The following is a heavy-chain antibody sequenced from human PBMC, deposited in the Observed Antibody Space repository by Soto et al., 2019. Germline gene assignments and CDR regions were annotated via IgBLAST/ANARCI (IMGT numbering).Heavy chain of an antibody. CDR2: INTYNGNT. J-gene: IGHJ5*02. CDR1: GYTFTSYG. D-gene: IGHD6-13*01. CDR3: AGEPAAGDWFAP. V-gene: IGHV1-18*01. Sequence: QVQLVQSGAEVKKPGASVKVSCKASGYTFTSYGITWVRQAPGQGLEWMGWINTYNGNTNHAQNLQGRVTMTTATSSTTAYMELRSLISDATAVYYCAGEPAAGDWFAPWGQGTLVTVSS.